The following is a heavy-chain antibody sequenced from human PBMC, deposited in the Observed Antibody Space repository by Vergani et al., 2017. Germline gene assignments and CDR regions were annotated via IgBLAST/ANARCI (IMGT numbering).Heavy chain of an antibody. CDR2: IIPIFGTA. CDR3: ARRPLGYCSSTSCRGQAFDI. CDR1: GGTFSSYA. Sequence: QVQLVQSGAEVKKPGSSVKVSCKASGGTFSSYAISWVRQAPGQGLEWMGGIIPIFGTANYAQKFQGRVTITPDESTSTAYMELSSLRSEDTAVYYCARRPLGYCSSTSCRGQAFDIWGQGTMVTVSS. J-gene: IGHJ3*02. V-gene: IGHV1-69*01. D-gene: IGHD2-2*01.